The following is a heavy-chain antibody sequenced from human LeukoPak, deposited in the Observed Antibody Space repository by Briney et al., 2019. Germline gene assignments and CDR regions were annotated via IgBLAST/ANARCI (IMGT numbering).Heavy chain of an antibody. CDR3: ATSRGVYYYDSSGYSGL. D-gene: IGHD3-22*01. Sequence: GGSLRLSCAASGFTFSSYWMSWVRQAPGKGPEWVSYISSSGSTIYYADSVKGRFTISRDNAKNSLYLQMNSLRAEDTAVYYCATSRGVYYYDSSGYSGLWGQGTLVTVSS. J-gene: IGHJ4*02. CDR1: GFTFSSYW. V-gene: IGHV3-48*04. CDR2: ISSSGSTI.